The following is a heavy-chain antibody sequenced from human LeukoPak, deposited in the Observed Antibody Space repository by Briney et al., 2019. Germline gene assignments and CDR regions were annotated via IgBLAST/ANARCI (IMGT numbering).Heavy chain of an antibody. CDR1: GGSFSGYF. V-gene: IGHV4-34*01. D-gene: IGHD6-13*01. CDR2: INHSGST. J-gene: IGHJ6*02. CDR3: ARAGIAAAGPRYYYGMDV. Sequence: PEILSLTFALHGGSFSGYFWSWIRMPPAKSPNWTGEINHSGSTNYTPPLKSRGTISVDTSKNQFSLKLSSVTAADTAVYYCARAGIAAAGPRYYYGMDVWGQGTTVTVSS.